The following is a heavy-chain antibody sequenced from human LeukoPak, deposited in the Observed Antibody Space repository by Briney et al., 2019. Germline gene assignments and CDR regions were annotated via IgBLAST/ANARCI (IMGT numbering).Heavy chain of an antibody. CDR2: IYDSGST. CDR3: ARDPTRSGLDY. V-gene: IGHV4-39*07. D-gene: IGHD4-11*01. Sequence: SETLSLTCTVSGGSIRSSYYYWGWIRQPPGKGLEWIGSIYDSGSTYYNPSLKSRVTISVDTSKNQFSLKLNSVTAADTAVYYCARDPTRSGLDYWGQGTLVTVST. J-gene: IGHJ4*02. CDR1: GGSIRSSYYY.